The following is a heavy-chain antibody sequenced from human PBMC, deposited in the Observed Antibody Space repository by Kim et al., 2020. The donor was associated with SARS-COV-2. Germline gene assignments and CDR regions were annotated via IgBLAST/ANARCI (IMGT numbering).Heavy chain of an antibody. V-gene: IGHV3-48*02. J-gene: IGHJ4*01. Sequence: GGSLRLSCAASGFTFSSYSMNWVRQAPGKGLEWVSYISSSSSTIYYADSVKGRFTISRDNAKNSLYLQMNSLRDEDTAVYYCATDPGAAAGRAPPDYWGQGTLVTVSS. D-gene: IGHD6-13*01. CDR2: ISSSSSTI. CDR1: GFTFSSYS. CDR3: ATDPGAAAGRAPPDY.